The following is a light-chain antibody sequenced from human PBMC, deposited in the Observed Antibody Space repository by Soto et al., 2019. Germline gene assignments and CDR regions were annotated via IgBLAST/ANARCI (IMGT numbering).Light chain of an antibody. CDR1: SSDVGSYNL. CDR3: CSYAGSSTWA. J-gene: IGLJ2*01. V-gene: IGLV2-23*01. CDR2: EGN. Sequence: QSVLTQPASVSGSPGQSITISCTGTSSDVGSYNLVSWYQQHPGKAPKLMIYEGNKRPSGVSNRFSGSKSGNTASLTISGLQTEDEADYYCCSYAGSSTWAFGGGTKVTVL.